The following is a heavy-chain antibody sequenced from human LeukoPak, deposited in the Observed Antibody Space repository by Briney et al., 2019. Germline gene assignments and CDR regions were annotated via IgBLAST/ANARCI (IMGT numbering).Heavy chain of an antibody. CDR3: ARSADHAWLFDY. V-gene: IGHV4-34*01. D-gene: IGHD3-9*01. CDR1: GGSFSGYY. J-gene: IGHJ4*02. Sequence: SETLSLTCAVYGGSFSGYYWGWLRQPPGKGLEWIGSIYYSGSTYYNPSLKSRVTISVDTSKNQFSLKLSSVTAADTAVYYCARSADHAWLFDYWGQGTLVTVSS. CDR2: IYYSGST.